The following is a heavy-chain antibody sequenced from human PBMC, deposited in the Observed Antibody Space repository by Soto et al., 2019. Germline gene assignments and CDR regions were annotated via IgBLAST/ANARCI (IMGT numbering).Heavy chain of an antibody. CDR3: ARDRGEYTSSWFWYFSH. CDR2: LNIAGTI. J-gene: IGHJ2*01. D-gene: IGHD6-13*01. Sequence: SETLSLTCSVSGASISSFNWNWVRQPAGKGPEWVGRLNIAGTINYNPSLKSRITMSLDTSKNQISLHLRSVTAADTAIYYCARDRGEYTSSWFWYFSHWGHGTLVTVSS. CDR1: GASISSFN. V-gene: IGHV4-4*07.